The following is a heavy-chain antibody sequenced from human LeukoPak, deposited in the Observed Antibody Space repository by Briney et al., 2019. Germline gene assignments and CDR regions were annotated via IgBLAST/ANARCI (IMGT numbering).Heavy chain of an antibody. V-gene: IGHV1-69*04. Sequence: SVKVSCKASGGTFSSYTISWVRQAPGQGLEWMGRIIPILGIANYAQKFQGRVTITADKSTSTAYMGLSSLRSEDTAVYYCARDTQDGYNYSDYWGQGTLVTVSS. CDR2: IIPILGIA. D-gene: IGHD5-24*01. CDR3: ARDTQDGYNYSDY. CDR1: GGTFSSYT. J-gene: IGHJ4*02.